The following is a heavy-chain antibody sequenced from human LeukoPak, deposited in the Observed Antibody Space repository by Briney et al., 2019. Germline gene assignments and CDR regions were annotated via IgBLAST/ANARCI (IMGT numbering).Heavy chain of an antibody. D-gene: IGHD6-19*01. Sequence: GGSLRLSCAASGFTFSRSWMSWVRQAPGKGLEWVANIKQDGSEKYYVDSVKGRFTISRDNAKNSLYLQMNSLRAEETAVYYCARQAQWLVNAYEDWGQGTLVTVSS. J-gene: IGHJ4*02. CDR1: GFTFSRSW. CDR3: ARQAQWLVNAYED. V-gene: IGHV3-7*01. CDR2: IKQDGSEK.